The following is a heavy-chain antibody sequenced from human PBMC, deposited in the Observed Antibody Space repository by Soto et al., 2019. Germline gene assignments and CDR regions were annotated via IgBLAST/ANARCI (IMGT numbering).Heavy chain of an antibody. Sequence: ASVKVSCKASGYTFTTYAMHWVRQAPGQRLEWMGWINPGNGNTKYSQKFQGRVTITRDTSASTAYMELSSLTSEDTAVYYCARGGYRSGYYGDDAFDIWGQGTMVTVS. CDR1: GYTFTTYA. CDR2: INPGNGNT. V-gene: IGHV1-3*01. CDR3: ARGGYRSGYYGDDAFDI. D-gene: IGHD6-19*01. J-gene: IGHJ3*02.